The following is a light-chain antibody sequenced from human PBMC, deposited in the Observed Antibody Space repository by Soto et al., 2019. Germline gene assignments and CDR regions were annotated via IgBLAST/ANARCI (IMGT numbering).Light chain of an antibody. CDR3: QQANSFPAT. CDR1: QGISSY. CDR2: AAS. V-gene: IGKV1-9*01. J-gene: IGKJ1*01. Sequence: IQLTQSPSSLSASVGDRVTITCRASQGISSYLAWYQQKPGKAPKLLIYAASTLQSGVPSRFGGSESGTDFTLTISSLQPEDFATYYCQQANSFPATFGQGTKVDI.